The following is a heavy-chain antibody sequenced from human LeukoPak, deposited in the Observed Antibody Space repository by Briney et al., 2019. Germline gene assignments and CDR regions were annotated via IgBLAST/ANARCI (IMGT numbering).Heavy chain of an antibody. D-gene: IGHD2-15*01. J-gene: IGHJ5*02. V-gene: IGHV1-18*01. Sequence: GASVKVSCKASGYTFTSYAFRWVRQAPGQGLEWMGWISAYNGNTNYAQNLQGRVTMTTDTSTSTAYMELRSLRSDDTAVYYCARGYCENTNCYGWDNWFDPWGQGTLVTVSS. CDR1: GYTFTSYA. CDR3: ARGYCENTNCYGWDNWFDP. CDR2: ISAYNGNT.